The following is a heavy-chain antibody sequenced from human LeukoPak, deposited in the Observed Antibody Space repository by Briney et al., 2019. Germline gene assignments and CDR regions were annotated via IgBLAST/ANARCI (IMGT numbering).Heavy chain of an antibody. J-gene: IGHJ6*03. V-gene: IGHV1-46*01. D-gene: IGHD2-15*01. CDR3: ARDWGYCSGGSHYSYGYCYYYRDV. Sequence: GASVKVSCKASGYTFTSYYMHWVRQAPGQGLEWMGIINPSGGSTSYAQKFQGRVTMTRDMSTSTVYMELSSLRSEDTAVYYCARDWGYCSGGSHYSYGYCYYYRDVWGKGTTVTVSS. CDR2: INPSGGST. CDR1: GYTFTSYY.